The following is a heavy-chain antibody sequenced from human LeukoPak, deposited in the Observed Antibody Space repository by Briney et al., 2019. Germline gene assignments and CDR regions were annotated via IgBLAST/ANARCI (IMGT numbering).Heavy chain of an antibody. J-gene: IGHJ4*02. CDR2: IKQDGREK. D-gene: IGHD3-10*01. V-gene: IGHV3-7*03. CDR3: ARELRGVISLFDY. CDR1: GFTFSSDW. Sequence: PGGSLSLSCAASGFTFSSDWIRWVRQAPGKGREWVANIKQDGREKFYVDCVKGRFTIYRDNAKNSLYLEKNSLRAEDTAVYYWARELRGVISLFDYWVQGTLVAVSS.